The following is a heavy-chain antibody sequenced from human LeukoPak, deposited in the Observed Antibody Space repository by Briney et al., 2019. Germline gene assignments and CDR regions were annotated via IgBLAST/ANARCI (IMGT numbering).Heavy chain of an antibody. CDR2: ISAYNGNT. Sequence: ASVKVSCKASGYTFTSYGISWVRQAPGQGLEWMGWISAYNGNTNYAQKLQGRVTMTTDTSTSTAYMELRSLRSDDTAVYYCAREPKVLTYYYDSSGPADAFDIWGQGTMVTVSS. J-gene: IGHJ3*02. CDR3: AREPKVLTYYYDSSGPADAFDI. CDR1: GYTFTSYG. D-gene: IGHD3-22*01. V-gene: IGHV1-18*01.